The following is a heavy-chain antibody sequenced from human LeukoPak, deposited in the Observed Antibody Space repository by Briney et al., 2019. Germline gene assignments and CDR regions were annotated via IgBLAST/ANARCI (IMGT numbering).Heavy chain of an antibody. J-gene: IGHJ5*02. V-gene: IGHV1-2*02. CDR3: ARGRTGTMVRGVIILRWFDP. D-gene: IGHD3-10*01. CDR1: GYTFTGYY. CDR2: INPNSGGT. Sequence: GASVKVSCKASGYTFTGYYMHWVRQAPGQGLEWMGWINPNSGGTNYAQKFQGRVTMTRNTSISTAYMELSSLRSEDTAVYYCARGRTGTMVRGVIILRWFDPWGQGTLVTVSS.